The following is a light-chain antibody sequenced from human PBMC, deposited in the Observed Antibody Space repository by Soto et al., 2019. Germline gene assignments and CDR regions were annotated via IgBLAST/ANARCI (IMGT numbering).Light chain of an antibody. CDR2: GAS. CDR1: QSVYSSY. Sequence: EIVLTQSPGTLSLSPGERATLCCRASQSVYSSYLAWHQQKPGQAPRLLIYGASNRATGIPDRFSGSGSGTDFTLTISRLEPEDFAVYYCQQYDSSPRGFGQGTRVEIK. J-gene: IGKJ1*01. CDR3: QQYDSSPRG. V-gene: IGKV3-20*01.